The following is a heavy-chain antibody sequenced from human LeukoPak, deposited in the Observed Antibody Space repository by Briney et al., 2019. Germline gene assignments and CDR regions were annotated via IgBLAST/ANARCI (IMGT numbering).Heavy chain of an antibody. Sequence: GGSLRLSCAASGLTFSSCATSWVRQAPGKGLEWVSAVSGSGGNTHDADSVRGRFTISRDNSKNTLYLQMNSLRAEDTAVYYCAKTLGYNYGYVENWGQGTLVTVSS. CDR1: GLTFSSCA. CDR3: AKTLGYNYGYVEN. D-gene: IGHD5-18*01. CDR2: VSGSGGNT. V-gene: IGHV3-23*01. J-gene: IGHJ4*02.